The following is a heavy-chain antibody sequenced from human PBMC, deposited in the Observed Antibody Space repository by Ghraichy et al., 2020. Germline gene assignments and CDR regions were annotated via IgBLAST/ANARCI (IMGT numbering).Heavy chain of an antibody. CDR2: IKQDGSEK. Sequence: GALRLSCVASGFTFSSYWMTWVRQAPGKGLEWVANIKQDGSEKFYVDSVKGRFTISRENAKNSLYLQMNNLRAEDTAVYYCARAPLEWLLYGMDVWGQGTTVTVSS. CDR3: ARAPLEWLLYGMDV. D-gene: IGHD3-3*01. V-gene: IGHV3-7*01. CDR1: GFTFSSYW. J-gene: IGHJ6*02.